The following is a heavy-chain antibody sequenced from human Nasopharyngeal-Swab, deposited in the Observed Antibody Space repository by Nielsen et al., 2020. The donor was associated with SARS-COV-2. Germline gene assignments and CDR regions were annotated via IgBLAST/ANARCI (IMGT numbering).Heavy chain of an antibody. V-gene: IGHV4-59*13. CDR3: ARTYNSDWTGWFDP. CDR2: IYHTGAT. D-gene: IGHD2-21*02. CDR1: GGSISRYY. Sequence: ESLKISCTVSGGSISRYYWSWIRQPPGKGLEWLGYIYHTGATKYNPSLRSRVSISADTSKNQFSLKLNSLTAADTAIYYCARTYNSDWTGWFDPWGQGTLVTVSS. J-gene: IGHJ5*02.